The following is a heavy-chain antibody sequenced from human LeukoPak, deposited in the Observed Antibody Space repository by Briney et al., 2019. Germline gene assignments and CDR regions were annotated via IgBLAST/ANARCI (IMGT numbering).Heavy chain of an antibody. CDR3: ARARANYYGSGSYYYYFDY. V-gene: IGHV3-7*01. J-gene: IGHJ4*02. Sequence: PGGSLRLSCAASGFTFSSYWMSWVRQAPGKGLEWVANIKQDGSEKYYVDSVKGRFTISRDNAKNSLYLQMNSLRAEDTALYYCARARANYYGSGSYYYYFDYWGQGTLVTVSS. D-gene: IGHD3-10*01. CDR1: GFTFSSYW. CDR2: IKQDGSEK.